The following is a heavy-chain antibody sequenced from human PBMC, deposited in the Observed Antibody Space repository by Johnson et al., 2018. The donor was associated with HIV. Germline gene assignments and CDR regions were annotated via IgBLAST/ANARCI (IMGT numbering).Heavy chain of an antibody. V-gene: IGHV3-30*18. CDR1: GFIFSSYV. CDR3: AKDGGITICGVVMSDDAFDI. J-gene: IGHJ3*02. Sequence: QVQLVESGGGVVQPGRSLRLSCAASGFIFSSYVMYWVRQAPGKGLEWVAVISYDGSNKYYADSVKGRFTISRDNSKNTLYLQMNSLRAEDTAVYYCAKDGGITICGVVMSDDAFDIWGQGTMVTVSS. D-gene: IGHD3-3*02. CDR2: ISYDGSNK.